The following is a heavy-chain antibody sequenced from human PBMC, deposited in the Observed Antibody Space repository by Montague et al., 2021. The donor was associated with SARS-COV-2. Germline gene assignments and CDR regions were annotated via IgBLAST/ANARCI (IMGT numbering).Heavy chain of an antibody. V-gene: IGHV6-1*01. CDR1: GDSVSSNIAT. D-gene: IGHD2-2*01. CDR3: ARIPVGSKYYFDL. CDR2: TYYRSKWYN. J-gene: IGHJ4*02. Sequence: CAISGDSVSSNIATWNWIRQSPSRGLEWLGRTYYRSKWYNDYAESVKGRITIDPDTSKHQFSLHLNSVTPEDTAVYYCARIPVGSKYYFDLWGQGTLVTVSS.